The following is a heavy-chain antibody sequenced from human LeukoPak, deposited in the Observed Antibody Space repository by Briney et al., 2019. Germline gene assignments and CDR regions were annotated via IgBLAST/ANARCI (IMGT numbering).Heavy chain of an antibody. D-gene: IGHD1-26*01. V-gene: IGHV3-74*01. Sequence: GGSLRLSCAASGFTFSDYWMHWVRQAPGKGLVWVSRISRDESSTNYADSVKGRFTISRDNARGTLYFQMNSLRPEDTAVYYCARDLGNLINAYDIWGQGTMVTVSS. CDR3: ARDLGNLINAYDI. CDR2: ISRDESST. CDR1: GFTFSDYW. J-gene: IGHJ3*02.